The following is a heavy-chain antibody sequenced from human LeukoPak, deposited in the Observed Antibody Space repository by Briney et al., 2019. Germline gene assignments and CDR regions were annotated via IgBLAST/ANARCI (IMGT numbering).Heavy chain of an antibody. CDR3: ARAKGGNQLPNGGAFDI. Sequence: ASVKVCCKASRCTFTGYYMHAVRQAPGQGLEWMGGINPNSGGTNYAQKVQRRVTMTKDTSISPAYMQLSKLRADDTAVHYCARAKGGNQLPNGGAFDIWGQGTMVTVSS. J-gene: IGHJ3*02. CDR1: RCTFTGYY. V-gene: IGHV1-2*02. CDR2: INPNSGGT. D-gene: IGHD2-2*01.